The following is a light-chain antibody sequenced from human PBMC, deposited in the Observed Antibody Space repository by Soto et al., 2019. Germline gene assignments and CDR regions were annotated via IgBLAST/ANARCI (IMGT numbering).Light chain of an antibody. V-gene: IGKV3-20*01. CDR1: QTVSSTY. J-gene: IGKJ2*01. CDR2: GAS. Sequence: EIVLTQSPGTLSLSPGERATLSCRASQTVSSTYLAWLQQKPGQAPRLLIFGASSRAADIPDRFSGSGSGTDFTLTIGSLEPEDSAVYYCQLYGNSPIYTFGQGTKVDIK. CDR3: QLYGNSPIYT.